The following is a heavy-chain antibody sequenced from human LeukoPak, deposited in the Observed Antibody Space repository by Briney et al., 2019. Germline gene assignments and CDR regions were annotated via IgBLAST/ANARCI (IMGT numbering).Heavy chain of an antibody. CDR2: IVSSNVTT. CDR3: ARMWFGELADAFDI. Sequence: GGSLRLSCAASGFTFGDYSMHWVRQTPEKGLEWVAYIVSSNVTTYYAHSVKGRFTISRDNAKNSLYLQMNSLRAEDTALYHCARMWFGELADAFDIWGQGTMVTVSS. CDR1: GFTFGDYS. D-gene: IGHD3-10*01. V-gene: IGHV3-48*04. J-gene: IGHJ3*02.